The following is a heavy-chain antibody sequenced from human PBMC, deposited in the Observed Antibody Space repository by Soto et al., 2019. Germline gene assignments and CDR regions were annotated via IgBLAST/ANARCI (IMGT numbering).Heavy chain of an antibody. Sequence: NPSETLSLTCAVSGGSMSSGGYSWSWIRQPPGKGLEWIGYIYRNGSPYYNPSLKSRVTISVDRSKNQFSLKLSSVTAADTAVYYCARVPDVWGQGTTVTVSS. V-gene: IGHV4-30-2*01. J-gene: IGHJ6*02. CDR3: ARVPDV. CDR2: IYRNGSP. CDR1: GGSMSSGGYS.